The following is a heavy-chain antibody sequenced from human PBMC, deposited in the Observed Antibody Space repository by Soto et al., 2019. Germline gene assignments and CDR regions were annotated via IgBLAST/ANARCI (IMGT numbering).Heavy chain of an antibody. CDR1: GGSIRSTDYY. V-gene: IGHV4-39*01. Sequence: LCGGSIRSTDYYWGWIRQPPGRGLEWIGSVHYSGSTYYNPSLASRVTISADTSRNHFSLGLTSVTAADTAVYYCARHFYYMDVWGKGTTVTVSS. J-gene: IGHJ6*03. CDR3: ARHFYYMDV. CDR2: VHYSGST.